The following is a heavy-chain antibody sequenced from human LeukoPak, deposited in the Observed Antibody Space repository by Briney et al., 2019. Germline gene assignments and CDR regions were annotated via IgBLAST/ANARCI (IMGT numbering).Heavy chain of an antibody. CDR2: IDPNSDNI. V-gene: IGHV1-2*02. D-gene: IGHD5-18*01. CDR1: EYTFTGCF. CDR3: ARSAYNYGYVYFDH. J-gene: IGHJ4*02. Sequence: ASVKVSCKASEYTFTGCFIHYVRQAPGQGLEWMGWIDPNSDNIRYSETFKDRVTMTRDTSTNTAYMELSWLRSDDTAVYYCARSAYNYGYVYFDHWGQGTLVIVSS.